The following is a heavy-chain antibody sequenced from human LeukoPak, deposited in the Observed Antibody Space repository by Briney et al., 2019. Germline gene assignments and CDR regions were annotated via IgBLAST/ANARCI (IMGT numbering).Heavy chain of an antibody. CDR3: ARDRYDSSGYHLHMDV. D-gene: IGHD3-22*01. V-gene: IGHV4-4*07. J-gene: IGHJ6*03. CDR1: GGSISSYY. CDR2: IYTSGST. Sequence: PSETLSLTCTVSGGSISSYYWSWIRQPAGKGLEWIGRIYTSGSTNHNPSLKSRVTMSVDTSKNQFSLKLSSVTAADTAVYYCARDRYDSSGYHLHMDVWGKGTTVTVSS.